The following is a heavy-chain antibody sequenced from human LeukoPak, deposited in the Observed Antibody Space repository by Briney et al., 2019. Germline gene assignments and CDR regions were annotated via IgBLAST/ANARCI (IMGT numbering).Heavy chain of an antibody. V-gene: IGHV3-53*01. J-gene: IGHJ4*02. CDR3: ARDPYYYDSSGPPLNY. D-gene: IGHD3-22*01. Sequence: GGSLRLSCAASGFTFSSYSMSWVRQAPGKGLEWVSVIYSGGSTYYADSVKGRFTISRDNSKNTLYLQMNSLRAEDTAVYYCARDPYYYDSSGPPLNYWGQGTLVTVSS. CDR1: GFTFSSYS. CDR2: IYSGGST.